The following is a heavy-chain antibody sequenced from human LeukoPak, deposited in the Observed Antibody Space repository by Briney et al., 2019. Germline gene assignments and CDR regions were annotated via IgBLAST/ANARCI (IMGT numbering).Heavy chain of an antibody. CDR3: ARDYYDSRGEAFDI. Sequence: SETLSLTCTVSGGPIGSHYWSWIRQPPGEGLEWIGYIYYSGTTSYNPSLKSRVTISVDTSKNQFSLKLSSVTAADTAVYYCARDYYDSRGEAFDIWGLGTMVTVSS. J-gene: IGHJ3*02. D-gene: IGHD3-22*01. CDR1: GGPIGSHY. CDR2: IYYSGTT. V-gene: IGHV4-59*11.